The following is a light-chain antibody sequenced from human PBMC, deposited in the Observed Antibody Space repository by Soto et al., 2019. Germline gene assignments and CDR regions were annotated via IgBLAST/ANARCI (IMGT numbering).Light chain of an antibody. CDR3: QQYGSSPPGA. CDR1: QSVSSSY. J-gene: IGKJ5*01. Sequence: EIVLTQSPCTLSLSPFERSTLSCRASQSVSSSYLAWYQQKPGQAPRLLIYGASSRATGIPDRFSGSGSGTDFTLTISRLEPEDFAVYYCQQYGSSPPGAFGQGTRLEIK. CDR2: GAS. V-gene: IGKV3-20*01.